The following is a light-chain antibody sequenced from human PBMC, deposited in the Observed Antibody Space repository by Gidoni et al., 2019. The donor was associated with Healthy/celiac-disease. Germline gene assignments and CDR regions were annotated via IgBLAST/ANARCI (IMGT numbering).Light chain of an antibody. CDR2: AAS. V-gene: IGKV1-39*01. CDR1: QSISSY. J-gene: IGKJ4*01. CDR3: QQSYSTPRT. Sequence: IQLTQSPSSLSASVGDRDTITCRASQSISSYLNWYQQKPGKAPKLLIYAASSLQSGFQSRFSGSGSGTDFTLTISSLQPEDFATYYCQQSYSTPRTFGGGTKVEIK.